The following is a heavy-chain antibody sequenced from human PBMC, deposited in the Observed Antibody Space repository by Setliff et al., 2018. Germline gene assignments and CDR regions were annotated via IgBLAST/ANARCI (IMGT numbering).Heavy chain of an antibody. CDR3: ARGIEPLLPVPDY. J-gene: IGHJ4*02. D-gene: IGHD3-10*01. Sequence: SVKVSCKASGGTFSSYAISWVRQAPGQGLEWMRGIIPILGIANYAQKFQGRVTITADESTSTAYMELSSLRSEDTAVYYCARGIEPLLPVPDYWGQGTLVTVSS. CDR2: IIPILGIA. V-gene: IGHV1-69*10. CDR1: GGTFSSYA.